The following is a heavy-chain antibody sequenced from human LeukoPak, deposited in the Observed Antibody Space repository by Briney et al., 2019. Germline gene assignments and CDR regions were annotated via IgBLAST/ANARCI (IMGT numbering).Heavy chain of an antibody. Sequence: GASVKVSCKASGYTFTSNGISWVRQAPGQGLEWMGWISAYNGNTNYEQKLQGRVTMTTDTSTSTAYMELRSLRSDDTAVYYCVRRGIKREFDYWGQGTLVTVSS. CDR3: VRRGIKREFDY. V-gene: IGHV1-18*01. CDR1: GYTFTSNG. D-gene: IGHD3-16*01. CDR2: ISAYNGNT. J-gene: IGHJ4*02.